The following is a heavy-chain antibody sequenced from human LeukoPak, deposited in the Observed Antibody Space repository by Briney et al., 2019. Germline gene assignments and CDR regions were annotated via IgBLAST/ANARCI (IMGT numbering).Heavy chain of an antibody. V-gene: IGHV3-30*18. J-gene: IGHJ4*02. CDR1: GFTFSSHG. CDR3: AKGFSTYYYVSSGYYEY. Sequence: GGSLRLSCAASGFTFSSHGMHWVRQAPGKGLEWVAVISYDGSNKYYADSVKGRFTISRDNSKNTLYLQMNSLRAEDTAVYYCAKGFSTYYYVSSGYYEYWGQGTLVTVSS. CDR2: ISYDGSNK. D-gene: IGHD3-22*01.